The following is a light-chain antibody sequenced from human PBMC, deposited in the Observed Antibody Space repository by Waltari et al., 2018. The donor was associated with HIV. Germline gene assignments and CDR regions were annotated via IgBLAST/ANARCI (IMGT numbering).Light chain of an antibody. Sequence: DIQLPKSPSSFSPFVGAKVPITARASRPIGSWVVGNQHKPGKAPKSLIYASSMVQSGVPSMFSGSGSGTNFTLISSSLQPEDVATYYCQQYDSYPLTFGGGTKVEIK. CDR2: ASS. CDR3: QQYDSYPLT. CDR1: RPIGSW. J-gene: IGKJ4*01. V-gene: IGKV1D-16*01.